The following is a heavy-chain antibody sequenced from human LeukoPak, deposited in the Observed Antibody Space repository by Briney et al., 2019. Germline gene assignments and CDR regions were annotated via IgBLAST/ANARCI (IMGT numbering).Heavy chain of an antibody. Sequence: PSETLSLTCTVSGGSISSYYWSWIRQPPGKGLEWIGYIYYSGSTNYNPSLKSRVTISVDTSKNQFSLKLSSVTAADTAVYYCARDPGLDYYDSSGYYSLNAFDIWGQGTMVTVSS. D-gene: IGHD3-22*01. CDR3: ARDPGLDYYDSSGYYSLNAFDI. CDR1: GGSISSYY. V-gene: IGHV4-59*01. J-gene: IGHJ3*02. CDR2: IYYSGST.